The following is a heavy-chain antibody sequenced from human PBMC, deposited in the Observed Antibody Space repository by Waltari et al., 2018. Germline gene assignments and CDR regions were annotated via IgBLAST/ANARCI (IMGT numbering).Heavy chain of an antibody. Sequence: QVQLQESGPGLVKPSETLSLTCAVSGYSISSGYYWGWIRQPPGKGLEWIGSIDHSGGTYYHPSLKSRVTISVDTSKNQFSLKLSSVTAADTAVYYCARGRELLSPFDYWGQGTLVTVSS. V-gene: IGHV4-38-2*01. CDR1: GYSISSGYY. D-gene: IGHD3-10*01. CDR2: IDHSGGT. CDR3: ARGRELLSPFDY. J-gene: IGHJ4*02.